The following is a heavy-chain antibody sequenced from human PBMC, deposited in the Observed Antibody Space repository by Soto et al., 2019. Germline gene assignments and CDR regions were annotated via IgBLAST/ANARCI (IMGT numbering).Heavy chain of an antibody. D-gene: IGHD1-26*01. CDR2: IRFDGSNI. Sequence: QVQLVESGGGVVQPGRSLRLSCAGSEIIFSSYGMHWVRQAPGKGLEWVAVIRFDGSNIHYADSVKGRFTISRDNSKNPLYLLMDSLRAEDTAVYYCARDGVGRTEFLGYLDYWGQGALVTVSS. V-gene: IGHV3-33*01. J-gene: IGHJ4*02. CDR3: ARDGVGRTEFLGYLDY. CDR1: EIIFSSYG.